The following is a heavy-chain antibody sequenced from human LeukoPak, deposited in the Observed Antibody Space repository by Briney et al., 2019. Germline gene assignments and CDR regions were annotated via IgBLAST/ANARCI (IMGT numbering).Heavy chain of an antibody. D-gene: IGHD2-21*02. CDR1: GGSISSRTYY. V-gene: IGHV4-39*07. Sequence: SETLSFTCTVSGGSISSRTYYWAWIRQPPGKGLEWIGSINYSGKITYNPSLKSRVTVSLDTSKNQFSLTLSSVTAADTAVYYCARDFGDWRTDYWGQGTLVTVSS. CDR2: INYSGKI. CDR3: ARDFGDWRTDY. J-gene: IGHJ4*02.